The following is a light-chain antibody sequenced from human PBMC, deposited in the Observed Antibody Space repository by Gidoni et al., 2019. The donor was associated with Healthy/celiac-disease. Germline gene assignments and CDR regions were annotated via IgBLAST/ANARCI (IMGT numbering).Light chain of an antibody. CDR3: QSYDSSLSGSV. CDR1: SSNTGAGYD. Sequence: QSVLTQPPSVSGAPGQRVTISCTGSSSNTGAGYDVHWYQQLPGTAPKLLIYGNSNRPSGVPDRFSGSKSGTSASLAITGLQAEDEADYYCQSYDSSLSGSVFGGGTKLTGL. V-gene: IGLV1-40*01. J-gene: IGLJ2*01. CDR2: GNS.